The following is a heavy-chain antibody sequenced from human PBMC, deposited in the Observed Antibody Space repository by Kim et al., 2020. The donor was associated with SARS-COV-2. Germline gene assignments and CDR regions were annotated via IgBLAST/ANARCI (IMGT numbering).Heavy chain of an antibody. V-gene: IGHV3-30*04. CDR3: ARDGDFGRITMMVDAFD. CDR2: ISYDGSNK. D-gene: IGHD3-22*01. CDR1: GFTFSSYA. Sequence: GGSLRLSCAASGFTFSSYAMHWVRQAPGKGLEWVAVISYDGSNKYYADSVKGRFTISRDNSKNTLYLQMNSLRAEDTAVYYCARDGDFGRITMMVDAFD. J-gene: IGHJ3*02.